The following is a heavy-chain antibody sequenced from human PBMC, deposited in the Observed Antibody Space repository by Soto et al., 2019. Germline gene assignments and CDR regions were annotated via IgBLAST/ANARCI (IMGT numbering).Heavy chain of an antibody. CDR1: GGSISSYY. CDR2: IYYSGST. V-gene: IGHV4-59*08. Sequence: SETLSLTCTVSGGSISSYYWSWIRQPPGKGLEWIGYIYYSGSTNYNPSLKSRVTISVDTSKNQFSLKLSSVTAADTAVYYCARLYSSGWFDYWGQGTLVTVSS. CDR3: ARLYSSGWFDY. D-gene: IGHD6-19*01. J-gene: IGHJ4*02.